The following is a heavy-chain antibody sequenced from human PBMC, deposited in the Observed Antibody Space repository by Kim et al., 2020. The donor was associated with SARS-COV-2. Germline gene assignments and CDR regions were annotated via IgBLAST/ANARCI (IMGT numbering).Heavy chain of an antibody. D-gene: IGHD2-2*02. J-gene: IGHJ6*02. CDR3: ARVPAAIGLGASYYYGMDV. V-gene: IGHV2-70*01. CDR2: IDWDDDK. Sequence: SGPTLVNPTPTLTLTCTFSGFSLSTSGMCVSWIRQPPGKALEWLALIDWDDDKYYSTSLKTRLTISKDTSKNQVVLTMTNMDPVDTATYYCARVPAAIGLGASYYYGMDVWGQGTTVTVSS. CDR1: GFSLSTSGMC.